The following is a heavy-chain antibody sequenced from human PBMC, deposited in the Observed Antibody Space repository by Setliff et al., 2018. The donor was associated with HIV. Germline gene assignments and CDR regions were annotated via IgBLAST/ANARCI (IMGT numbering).Heavy chain of an antibody. CDR3: ANSYSASGNYHYYDYLDV. CDR2: IWYDGNNI. D-gene: IGHD3-10*01. J-gene: IGHJ6*03. CDR1: GFSFSDYG. V-gene: IGHV3-30*02. Sequence: GGSLRLSYAASGFSFSDYGMHWVRQAPGKGLEWVAFIWYDGNNIKYADSVKGRFTISRDNSKNTLYLQMNSLRIEDSGAYYCANSYSASGNYHYYDYLDVWGKGTTVTVSS.